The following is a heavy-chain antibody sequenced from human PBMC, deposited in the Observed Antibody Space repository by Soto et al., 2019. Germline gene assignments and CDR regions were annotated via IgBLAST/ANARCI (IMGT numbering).Heavy chain of an antibody. J-gene: IGHJ6*02. V-gene: IGHV5-10-1*01. D-gene: IGHD3-22*01. Sequence: EESLKISCKGSGYSFTSYWISWVRQMPGKGLEWMGRIDPSDSYTNYSPSFQGHVTISADKSISTAYLQWSSLKASDTAMYYCAKSYDLYYGMDVWGQGTTVTVSS. CDR2: IDPSDSYT. CDR1: GYSFTSYW. CDR3: AKSYDLYYGMDV.